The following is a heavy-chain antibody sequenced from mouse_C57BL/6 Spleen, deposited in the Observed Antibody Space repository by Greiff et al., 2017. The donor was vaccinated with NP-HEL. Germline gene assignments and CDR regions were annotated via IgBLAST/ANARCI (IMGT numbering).Heavy chain of an antibody. D-gene: IGHD4-1*01. CDR3: AREGRNWGFFDD. V-gene: IGHV1-52*01. J-gene: IGHJ2*01. Sequence: QVQLQQPGAELVRPGSSVKLSCKASGYTFTSYWMHWVKQRPIQGLEWIGNIDPSDSETHYNQKFKDKATLTVDKSSSTAYMQLSSLTSEDSAVYYCAREGRNWGFFDDGGQGTTLTVSS. CDR1: GYTFTSYW. CDR2: IDPSDSET.